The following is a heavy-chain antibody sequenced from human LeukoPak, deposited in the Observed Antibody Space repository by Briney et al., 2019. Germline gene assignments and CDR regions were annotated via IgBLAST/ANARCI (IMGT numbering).Heavy chain of an antibody. V-gene: IGHV4-31*03. J-gene: IGHJ3*02. CDR3: ASADYYDSSGHILEGTGAFDI. CDR1: GGSISSGGYY. Sequence: SETLSLTCTVSGGSISSGGYYWRWIRQHPGKGLEWIGYIYYSGSTYYNPSLKSRVTISVDTSKNQFSLKLSSVTAADTAVYYCASADYYDSSGHILEGTGAFDIWGQGTMVTVSS. D-gene: IGHD3-22*01. CDR2: IYYSGST.